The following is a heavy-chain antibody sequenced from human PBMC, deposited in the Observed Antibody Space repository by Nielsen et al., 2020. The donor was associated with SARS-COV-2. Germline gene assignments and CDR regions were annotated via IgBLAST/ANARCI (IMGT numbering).Heavy chain of an antibody. CDR1: GFTFSSYW. J-gene: IGHJ4*02. V-gene: IGHV3-74*01. CDR2: INSDGSST. CDR3: ARGYCSGGSCYYFDY. Sequence: GESLKISCAASGFTFSSYWMHWVRQAPGKGLVWVSRINSDGSSTSYADSVKGRFTISRDNAKNTLYLQMNSLRAEDTALYHCARGYCSGGSCYYFDYWGQGTLVTVSS. D-gene: IGHD2-15*01.